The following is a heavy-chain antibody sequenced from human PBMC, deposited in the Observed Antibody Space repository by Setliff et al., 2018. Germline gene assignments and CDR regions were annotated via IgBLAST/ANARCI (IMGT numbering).Heavy chain of an antibody. CDR2: IYYSGST. CDR3: ARRISYYNFWSGYYDY. V-gene: IGHV4-39*07. D-gene: IGHD3-3*01. J-gene: IGHJ4*02. Sequence: SETLSLTCTVSGGSISSSSYYWGWIRQPPGKGLEWIGSIYYSGSTYYNPSLKSRVTISVDTSKDQFSLKLSSVTAADTAVYYCARRISYYNFWSGYYDYWGQGTLVTVSS. CDR1: GGSISSSSYY.